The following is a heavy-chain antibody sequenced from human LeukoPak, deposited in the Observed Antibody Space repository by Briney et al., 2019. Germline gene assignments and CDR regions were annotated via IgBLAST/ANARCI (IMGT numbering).Heavy chain of an antibody. CDR3: ATGSPMLDY. Sequence: PGGSLRLSCAGSGFIFSNGWMSWVRLAPGKGLEWVGRIKSWTTGGTIDYAAPVKGRFTISRDDSKNSLYLQMNSLRTEDTVVYYYATGSPMLDYWGQGTLVTVSS. CDR2: IKSWTTGGTI. CDR1: GFIFSNGW. J-gene: IGHJ4*02. V-gene: IGHV3-15*01.